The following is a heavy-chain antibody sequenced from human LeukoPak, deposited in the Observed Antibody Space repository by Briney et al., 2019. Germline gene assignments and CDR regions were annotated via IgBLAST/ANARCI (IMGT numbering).Heavy chain of an antibody. Sequence: GGSLRPSCAASGFTFSSYGMHWVRQAPGKGLEWVAFIRYDGSNKYYADSVKGRFTISRDNSKNTLYLQMNSLRAEDTAVYYCAKDLAIWVATIEDYWGQGTLVTVSS. D-gene: IGHD5-12*01. V-gene: IGHV3-30*02. CDR3: AKDLAIWVATIEDY. CDR2: IRYDGSNK. CDR1: GFTFSSYG. J-gene: IGHJ4*02.